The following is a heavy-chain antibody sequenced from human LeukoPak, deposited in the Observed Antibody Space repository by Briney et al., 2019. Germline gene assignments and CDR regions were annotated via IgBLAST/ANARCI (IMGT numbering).Heavy chain of an antibody. CDR3: AGPRTLTNDF. J-gene: IGHJ4*02. V-gene: IGHV3-23*01. Sequence: GGSLRLSCAASGFTFSTYAMSWVRQALGKGLEWVSAIRSNGGSQYCAESVKGRFTISRDNSKNTLYLQMNRLRAEDTAIYYCAGPRTLTNDFWGQGTLVTVSS. CDR1: GFTFSTYA. CDR2: IRSNGGSQ.